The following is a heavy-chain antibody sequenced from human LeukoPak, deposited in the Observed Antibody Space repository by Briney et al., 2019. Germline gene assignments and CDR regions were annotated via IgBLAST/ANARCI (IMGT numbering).Heavy chain of an antibody. V-gene: IGHV4-39*07. D-gene: IGHD1-26*01. J-gene: IGHJ3*02. Sequence: KPSETLSLTCTVSGGSISGSSYFWGWIRQPPGKGLEWIGSIYYSGSTYYNPSLKSRVTISVDTSKNQFSLKLSSVTAADTAVYYCARWFYSPRVGATWDSAFDIWGQGTMVTVSS. CDR1: GGSISGSSYF. CDR3: ARWFYSPRVGATWDSAFDI. CDR2: IYYSGST.